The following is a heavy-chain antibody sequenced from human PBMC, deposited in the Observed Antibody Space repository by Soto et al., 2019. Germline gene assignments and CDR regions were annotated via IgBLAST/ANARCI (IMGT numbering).Heavy chain of an antibody. CDR3: ARGIVVVPAASAFDI. Sequence: QLQLQESGPGLVKPSETLSLTCTVSGGSISSSSYYWGWIRQPPGKGLEWIGSIYYSGSTYYNPSLKSRVTISVDTSKNQFSLKLSSVTAADTAVYYCARGIVVVPAASAFDIWGQGTMVTVSS. J-gene: IGHJ3*02. V-gene: IGHV4-39*01. D-gene: IGHD2-2*01. CDR1: GGSISSSSYY. CDR2: IYYSGST.